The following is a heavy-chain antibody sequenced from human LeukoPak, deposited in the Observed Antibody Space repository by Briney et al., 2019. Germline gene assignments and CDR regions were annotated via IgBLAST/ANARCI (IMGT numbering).Heavy chain of an antibody. Sequence: PSETLSLTCTVSGGSISSSSYYWGWIRQPPGKGLEWIGSIYYSGSTYYNPSLKSRVTISVDTSKNQFSLKLSSVTAADTAVYYCARDREDSTMGDYFDYWGQGTLVTVSS. D-gene: IGHD3-10*01. CDR2: IYYSGST. V-gene: IGHV4-39*07. CDR3: ARDREDSTMGDYFDY. J-gene: IGHJ4*02. CDR1: GGSISSSSYY.